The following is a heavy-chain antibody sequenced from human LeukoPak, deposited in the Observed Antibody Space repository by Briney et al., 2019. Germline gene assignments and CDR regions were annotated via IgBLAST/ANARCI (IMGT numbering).Heavy chain of an antibody. CDR3: AKTSRRDSAYDSPFDY. CDR2: VRGSGTDT. D-gene: IGHD5-12*01. CDR1: GFTFSTYA. V-gene: IGHV3-23*01. Sequence: GCSLRLSCAASGFTFSTYAMTWVRQAPGNGLEWVSAVRGSGTDTYHADSVKGRFTISRDNSKNTLYLQMNSLRAEDTAIYYCAKTSRRDSAYDSPFDYWGQGTLVTVSS. J-gene: IGHJ4*02.